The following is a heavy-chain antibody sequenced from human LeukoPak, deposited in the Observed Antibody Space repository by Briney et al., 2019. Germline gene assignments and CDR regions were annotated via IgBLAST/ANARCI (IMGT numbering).Heavy chain of an antibody. V-gene: IGHV3-74*01. D-gene: IGHD2-21*02. CDR2: INSEGSST. CDR1: GFTFSNYW. CDR3: ARSGCSGDCSVDY. Sequence: GGSLRLSCAASGFTFSNYWMHWVRQIPGKGLVWVSRINSEGSSTSDADSVKGRFTISRDNAKNTLFLQMNSLRAEDTAVYYCARSGCSGDCSVDYWGQGTLVTVSS. J-gene: IGHJ4*02.